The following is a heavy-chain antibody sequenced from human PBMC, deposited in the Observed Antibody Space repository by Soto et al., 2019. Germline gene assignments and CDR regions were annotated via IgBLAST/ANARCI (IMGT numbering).Heavy chain of an antibody. CDR1: GGAISSYY. CDR2: IYYSGST. V-gene: IGHV4-59*01. Sequence: SETLSLTCTVSGGAISSYYWSWIRQPPGKGLEWIGYIYYSGSTNYNPSLKSRVTISVDTSKNQFSLKLSSVTAADTAVYYCARRYGGSFDYWGQGTLVTVSS. D-gene: IGHD3-16*01. J-gene: IGHJ4*02. CDR3: ARRYGGSFDY.